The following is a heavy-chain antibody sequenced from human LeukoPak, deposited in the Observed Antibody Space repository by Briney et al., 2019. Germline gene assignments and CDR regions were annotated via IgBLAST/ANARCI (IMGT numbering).Heavy chain of an antibody. D-gene: IGHD3-3*02. V-gene: IGHV3-7*01. CDR2: IKQDGSVK. CDR1: GFIFSNYW. J-gene: IGHJ4*02. Sequence: GGSLRLSCEASGFIFSNYWMSWVRQAPGKGLEWVANIKQDGSVKNYVDSMEGRFIISRDNAKNLLYLQMNSLGAEDTVVYYCVRTSRSISSDYWGQGTQVTVSS. CDR3: VRTSRSISSDY.